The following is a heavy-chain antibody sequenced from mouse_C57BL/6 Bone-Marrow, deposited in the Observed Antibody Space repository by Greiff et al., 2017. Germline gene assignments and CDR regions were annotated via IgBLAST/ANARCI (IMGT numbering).Heavy chain of an antibody. V-gene: IGHV1-82*01. CDR3: ARAYYSNHYFDY. Sequence: QVQLKQSGPELVKPGASVEISCKASGYAFSSSWMNWVKQRPGKGLEWIGRIYPGDGDTNYNGKFKGKATLTADKSSSTAYMQLSSLTSEDSAVYFCARAYYSNHYFDYWGQGTTLTGSS. CDR2: IYPGDGDT. J-gene: IGHJ2*01. D-gene: IGHD2-5*01. CDR1: GYAFSSSW.